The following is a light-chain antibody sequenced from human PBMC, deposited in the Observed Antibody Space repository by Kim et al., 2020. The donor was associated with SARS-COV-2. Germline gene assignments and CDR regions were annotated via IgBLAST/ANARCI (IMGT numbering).Light chain of an antibody. CDR2: GKN. J-gene: IGLJ1*01. CDR1: SLRRFY. CDR3: KSRDSSGNSYV. V-gene: IGLV3-19*01. Sequence: SSELTQDPAVSVALGQTVRITCQGDSLRRFYASWYQLKPGQAPVFVLYGKNNRPSGIPDRFSGSSSGNTASMTITGAKAEDEADYYFKSRDSSGNSYVFGSVTKVTVL.